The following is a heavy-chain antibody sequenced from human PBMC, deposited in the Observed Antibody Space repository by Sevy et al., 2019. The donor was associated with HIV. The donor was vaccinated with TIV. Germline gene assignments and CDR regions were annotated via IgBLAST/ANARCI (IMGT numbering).Heavy chain of an antibody. CDR1: GGSIGRNSYD. Sequence: SETLSLTCTVSGGSIGRNSYDWGWIRQSPGKGLEWIGSISFSGSTNYATSLKSRVSISVDSSKNQVSLKMRSVTATDTAVYYCARHGGLVARGFDLWGQGTLVTVSS. CDR2: ISFSGST. J-gene: IGHJ4*02. V-gene: IGHV4-39*01. CDR3: ARHGGLVARGFDL. D-gene: IGHD5-12*01.